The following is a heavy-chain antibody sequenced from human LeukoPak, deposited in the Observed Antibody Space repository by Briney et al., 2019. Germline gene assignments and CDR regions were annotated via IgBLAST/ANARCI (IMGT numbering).Heavy chain of an antibody. CDR3: ARGLGAAAAY. D-gene: IGHD6-13*01. CDR2: INHSGST. J-gene: IGHJ4*02. Sequence: PETLSLTFAVYGGSFSVYYWSWIRQPPGKGLEWIGEINHSGSTNYNPSLKSRVTISVDTSKNQFSLKLSSVTAADTAVYYCARGLGAAAAYWGQGTLVTVSS. CDR1: GGSFSVYY. V-gene: IGHV4-34*01.